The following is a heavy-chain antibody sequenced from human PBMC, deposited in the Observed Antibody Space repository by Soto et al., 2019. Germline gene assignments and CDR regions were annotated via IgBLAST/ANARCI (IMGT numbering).Heavy chain of an antibody. Sequence: GGSLRLSCAASGFTFSSYAMHWVRQAPGKGLEWVAVISYDGSNKYYADSVKGRFTISRDNSKNTLYLQMNSLRAEDTAVYYCERGRFAGFDYGDCRDALVGGYYYYVMDVWGQGTTVTVSS. CDR3: ERGRFAGFDYGDCRDALVGGYYYYVMDV. CDR1: GFTFSSYA. D-gene: IGHD4-17*01. V-gene: IGHV3-30-3*01. CDR2: ISYDGSNK. J-gene: IGHJ6*02.